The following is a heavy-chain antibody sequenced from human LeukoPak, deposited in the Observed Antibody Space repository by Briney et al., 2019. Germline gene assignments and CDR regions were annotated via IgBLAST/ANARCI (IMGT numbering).Heavy chain of an antibody. J-gene: IGHJ4*02. V-gene: IGHV1-18*04. CDR2: ISAYNGNT. CDR1: GYTFTSYG. D-gene: IGHD5-12*01. CDR3: AVLSVAPRMDY. Sequence: ASVTVSCKASGYTFTSYGISWVRQAPGQGLEWMGWISAYNGNTNYAQKLQGRVTMTTDTSTSTAYMELRSLRSDDTAVYYCAVLSVAPRMDYWGQGTLVTVSS.